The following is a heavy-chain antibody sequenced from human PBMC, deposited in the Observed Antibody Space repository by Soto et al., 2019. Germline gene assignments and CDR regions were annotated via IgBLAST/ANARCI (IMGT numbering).Heavy chain of an antibody. Sequence: QVQVLQSGAEVKKPGASVKVACKASGYSFDTFGMSWVRQAPGQGLEWMRWISTEKGDTNFAHKFQNRLTMTTDTFTSTAYMELRSLTSDDPAVYYCARSYCSVGTCFTCWHFDLWGRGPLVTVSS. CDR3: ARSYCSVGTCFTCWHFDL. CDR1: GYSFDTFG. D-gene: IGHD2-15*01. CDR2: ISTEKGDT. V-gene: IGHV1-18*01. J-gene: IGHJ2*01.